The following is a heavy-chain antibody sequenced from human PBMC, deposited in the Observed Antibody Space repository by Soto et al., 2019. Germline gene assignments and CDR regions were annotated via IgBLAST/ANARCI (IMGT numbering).Heavy chain of an antibody. CDR3: ARHGKGKYQLLPDFDY. D-gene: IGHD2-2*01. CDR1: GGSISSSSYY. CDR2: IYYSGST. J-gene: IGHJ4*02. V-gene: IGHV4-39*01. Sequence: KQSQTLSLTCTVSGGSISSSSYYWGWIRQPPGKGLEWIGSIYYSGSTYYNPSLKSRVTISVDTSKNQFSLKLSSVTAADTAVYYCARHGKGKYQLLPDFDYWGQGTLVTVSS.